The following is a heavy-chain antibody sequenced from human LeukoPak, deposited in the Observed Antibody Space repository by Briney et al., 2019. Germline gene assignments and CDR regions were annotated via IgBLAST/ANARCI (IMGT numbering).Heavy chain of an antibody. Sequence: GESLKISCKGYGYSFSDYWNGWVRQMPGKGLEWMGIIFPGDSDTKYSLSFQGQVTISVDKSLSTAYLQWTSLRASDTAIYYCARHGLGGCSGGRCFTSFHYYGMDVWGQGTTVTVSS. V-gene: IGHV5-51*01. CDR3: ARHGLGGCSGGRCFTSFHYYGMDV. J-gene: IGHJ6*02. CDR1: GYSFSDYW. D-gene: IGHD2-15*01. CDR2: IFPGDSDT.